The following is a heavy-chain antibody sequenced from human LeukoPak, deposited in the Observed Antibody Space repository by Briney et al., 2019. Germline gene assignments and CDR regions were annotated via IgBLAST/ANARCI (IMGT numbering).Heavy chain of an antibody. D-gene: IGHD2-15*01. CDR2: ISYTGST. CDR1: GGSISSYY. V-gene: IGHV4-59*08. Sequence: SETLSLTCTVSGGSISSYYWSWIRQPPGKGLEWIGYISYTGSTNYNPSLKSRVTISVDTSKNQFSLKLSSVTAADTAVYYCASHDDSDAYYFDYWGQGTLVTVSS. J-gene: IGHJ4*02. CDR3: ASHDDSDAYYFDY.